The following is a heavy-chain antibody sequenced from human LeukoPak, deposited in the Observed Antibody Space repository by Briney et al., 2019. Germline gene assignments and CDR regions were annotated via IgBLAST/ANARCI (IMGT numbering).Heavy chain of an antibody. CDR1: GFTFSNAW. Sequence: PGGSLRLSCAASGFTFSNAWMSWVRQAPGKGLESVRRTKSKTDGGTTDYAAPVKGRFTISRDDSKNTLYLQMNSLKTEDTAVYYCTTEPDIVVGDEYFQHWGQGTLVTVSS. CDR2: TKSKTDGGTT. J-gene: IGHJ1*01. CDR3: TTEPDIVVGDEYFQH. D-gene: IGHD2-2*01. V-gene: IGHV3-15*01.